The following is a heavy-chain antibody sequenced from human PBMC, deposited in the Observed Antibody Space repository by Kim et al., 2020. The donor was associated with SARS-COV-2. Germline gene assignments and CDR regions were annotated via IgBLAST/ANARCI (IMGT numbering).Heavy chain of an antibody. CDR1: GDSISNNNYY. CDR3: ARHAISVTDRAGTFDF. CDR2: MYYSGYT. J-gene: IGHJ4*02. D-gene: IGHD6-19*01. Sequence: SETLSLTCTVSGDSISNNNYYWGWIRQPPGKGLGWIGSMYYSGYTYYNPSLKSRITISVDTSKKQFSLKLNSVTAADTAIYYCARHAISVTDRAGTFDFWGQGTLVTVSS. V-gene: IGHV4-39*01.